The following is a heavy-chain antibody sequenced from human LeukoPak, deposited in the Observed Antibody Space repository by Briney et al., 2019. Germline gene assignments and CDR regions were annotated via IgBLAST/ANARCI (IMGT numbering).Heavy chain of an antibody. CDR1: GVSMSSHY. J-gene: IGHJ3*02. CDR3: ARGNFLDAFHI. CDR2: IYYTGDT. Sequence: SGTLTLSCTASGVSMSSHYWSWIRQPPGKGLEWIGYIYYTGDTNYSPSLKSRVTISVDTSKNQFSLQLSSVTAADTAVYYCARGNFLDAFHIWGQGTTVTVTS. D-gene: IGHD2/OR15-2a*01. V-gene: IGHV4-59*11.